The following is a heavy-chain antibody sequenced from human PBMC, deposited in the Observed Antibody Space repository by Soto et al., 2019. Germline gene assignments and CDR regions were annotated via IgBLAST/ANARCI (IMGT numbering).Heavy chain of an antibody. Sequence: EVQLLESGGGLVQPGGSLRLSCAASGFTFSSYAMSWVRQAPGTGLEWVSAISGSGGSTYYADSVKGRFTISRDNSKNTLYLQMNSLRAADTAVYYCAKYPAAAGNPYFDYCGQGTLVTVSS. CDR1: GFTFSSYA. CDR2: ISGSGGST. D-gene: IGHD6-13*01. J-gene: IGHJ4*02. CDR3: AKYPAAAGNPYFDY. V-gene: IGHV3-23*01.